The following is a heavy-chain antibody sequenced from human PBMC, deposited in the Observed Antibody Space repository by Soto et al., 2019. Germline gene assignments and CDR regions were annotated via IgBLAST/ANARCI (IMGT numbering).Heavy chain of an antibody. CDR3: AKVFSPELGKYFDS. Sequence: GGSLRLSCTASGFTFRNYAMNWVRQAPGKGLEWVSAISNSFSEGNTHYADSVKGRFTISRDNDKNTVFLEMTSLRAEDTAVYYCAKVFSPELGKYFDSWGQGTLVTVSS. CDR2: ISNSFSEGNT. V-gene: IGHV3-23*01. D-gene: IGHD1-7*01. J-gene: IGHJ4*02. CDR1: GFTFRNYA.